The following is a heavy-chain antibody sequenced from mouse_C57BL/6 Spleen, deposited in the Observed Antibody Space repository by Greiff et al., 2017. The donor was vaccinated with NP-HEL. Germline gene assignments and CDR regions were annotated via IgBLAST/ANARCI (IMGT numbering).Heavy chain of an antibody. D-gene: IGHD1-1*01. CDR2: IDPSGSDT. CDR3: ARRGNYYGGYFDV. CDR1: GYTFTSYW. J-gene: IGHJ1*03. V-gene: IGHV1-52*01. Sequence: QVQLQQPGAELVRPGSSVKLSCTASGYTFTSYWMHWVKQRPIQGLEWIGNIDPSGSDTHYNQTFKDKATLTVDKSTSTAYMQLSSLTSEDSAVDYCARRGNYYGGYFDVWGTGTTVTVSS.